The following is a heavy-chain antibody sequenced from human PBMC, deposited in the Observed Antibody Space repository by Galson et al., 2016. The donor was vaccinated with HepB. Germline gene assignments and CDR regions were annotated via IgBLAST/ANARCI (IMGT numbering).Heavy chain of an antibody. J-gene: IGHJ3*02. D-gene: IGHD4-17*01. CDR1: GFTFNNYG. Sequence: SLRLSCAASGFTFNNYGMNWVRQAPGKGLEWVSYISSSSTIYYADSVKGRFTISRDNAQNSLYLQMNSLRDDDTAVYYCARDFAADYGDDAFDIWGQGTMVTVSS. CDR3: ARDFAADYGDDAFDI. V-gene: IGHV3-48*02. CDR2: ISSSSTI.